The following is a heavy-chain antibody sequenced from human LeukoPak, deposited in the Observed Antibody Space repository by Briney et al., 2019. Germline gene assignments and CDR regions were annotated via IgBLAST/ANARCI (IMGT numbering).Heavy chain of an antibody. Sequence: SETLSLTCTVSGYSISSGYYWGWIRQPPGKGLEWIGSIYHSGSTYYNPSLKSRVIISVGTSKNQFSLSLISVTAADTAVYYCARDGVSALNLYSDLWGRGTLVTVSS. CDR2: IYHSGST. J-gene: IGHJ2*01. CDR3: ARDGVSALNLYSDL. D-gene: IGHD3-3*01. V-gene: IGHV4-38-2*02. CDR1: GYSISSGYY.